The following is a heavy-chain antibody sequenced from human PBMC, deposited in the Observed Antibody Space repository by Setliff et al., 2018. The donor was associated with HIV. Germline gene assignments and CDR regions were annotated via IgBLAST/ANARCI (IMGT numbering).Heavy chain of an antibody. CDR2: IYTSGST. CDR3: ARVSVDSSGWYGQKSDPKDAFDI. D-gene: IGHD6-19*01. J-gene: IGHJ3*02. Sequence: PSQTLSLTCTVSGGSLSSYYWSWIRQPAGKGLEWIGLIYTSGSTNYNPSLKSRVTMSVDTSKNQFSLKLSSVTAADTAVYYCARVSVDSSGWYGQKSDPKDAFDIWGQGTMVTVSS. CDR1: GGSLSSYY. V-gene: IGHV4-4*07.